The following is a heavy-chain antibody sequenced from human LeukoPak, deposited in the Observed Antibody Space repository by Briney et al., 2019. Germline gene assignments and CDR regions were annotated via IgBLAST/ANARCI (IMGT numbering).Heavy chain of an antibody. V-gene: IGHV1-2*06. Sequence: ASVKVSCEASGYTFTNYHMHWVRQAPGQGLEWMGRIYPSSGGTNYAQKFQGRITLTTDTSINTAYMELSRLRSDDTAVYYCARDLPFEDWGQGTLVTVSS. CDR2: IYPSSGGT. D-gene: IGHD2/OR15-2a*01. J-gene: IGHJ4*02. CDR1: GYTFTNYH. CDR3: ARDLPFED.